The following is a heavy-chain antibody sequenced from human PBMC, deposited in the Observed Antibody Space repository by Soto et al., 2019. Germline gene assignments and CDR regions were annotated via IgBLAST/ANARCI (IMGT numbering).Heavy chain of an antibody. J-gene: IGHJ4*02. CDR2: IYWDDEK. D-gene: IGHD3-10*01. V-gene: IGHV2-5*02. CDR1: GFSLSTVGVG. CDR3: ARRRGEWFGELLSRSFDY. Sequence: QITLKESGPTLVKPTQTLTLTCTFSGFSLSTVGVGVGWIRQPPGEALEWLALIYWDDEKYYSPSLKSRLTITNDTSKNQVVLTMTNMDPVDTATYYCARRRGEWFGELLSRSFDYWGQGTLVTVSS.